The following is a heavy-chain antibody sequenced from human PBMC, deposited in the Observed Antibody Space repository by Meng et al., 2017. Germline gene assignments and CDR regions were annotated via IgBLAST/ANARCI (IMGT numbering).Heavy chain of an antibody. CDR2: IIPIFGTA. V-gene: IGHV1-69*12. J-gene: IGHJ4*02. CDR3: ARDIAGCFGY. Sequence: QGQGVQSGAEVKKPGSSVKVYCKASGGNFSSYAISWVRQAPGQGLEWMGGIIPIFGTANYAQKFQGRVTITADESTSTAYMELSSLRSEDTAGYYCARDIAGCFGYWGQGTLVTVSS. D-gene: IGHD6-13*01. CDR1: GGNFSSYA.